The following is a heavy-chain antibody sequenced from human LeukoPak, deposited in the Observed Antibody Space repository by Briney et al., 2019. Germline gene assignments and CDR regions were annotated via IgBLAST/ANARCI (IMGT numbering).Heavy chain of an antibody. D-gene: IGHD5-18*01. V-gene: IGHV3-30-3*01. Sequence: GGSLRLSCAASGFTLGNYAMSWVRQTPGKGLEWVAVISYDGSNKYYADSVKGRFTISRDNSKNTLYLQMNSLRAEDTAVYYCARDGSWIQLWNFFDYWGQGTLVTVSS. CDR3: ARDGSWIQLWNFFDY. J-gene: IGHJ4*02. CDR2: ISYDGSNK. CDR1: GFTLGNYA.